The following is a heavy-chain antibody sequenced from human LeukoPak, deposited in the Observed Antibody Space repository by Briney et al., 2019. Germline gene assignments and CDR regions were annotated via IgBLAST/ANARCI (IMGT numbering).Heavy chain of an antibody. D-gene: IGHD3-10*01. V-gene: IGHV3-21*01. CDR1: GFTFITYS. CDR3: ARGGSSFYGSGSYYNID. Sequence: GGSLRLSCAASGFTFITYSMNWVRQAPGKGLEWVSSISGSSTYIYYADSVKGRFTISRDNAKNSLSLQMTSLGAEDTAVYYCARGGSSFYGSGSYYNIDWGQGTLVTVSS. J-gene: IGHJ1*01. CDR2: ISGSSTYI.